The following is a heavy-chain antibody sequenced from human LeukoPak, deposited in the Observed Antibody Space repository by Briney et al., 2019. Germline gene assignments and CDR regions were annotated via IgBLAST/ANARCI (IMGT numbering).Heavy chain of an antibody. CDR1: GFTFSSYG. CDR2: ISYDGSNK. J-gene: IGHJ4*02. V-gene: IGHV3-30*18. Sequence: GGSLRLSCAASGFTFSSYGMHWVRQAPGKGLEWVAVISYDGSNKYYADSVKGRFTISRDNSKNTLYLQMNSLRAEDTAVYYCAKDSSWLRLELDYWSQGTLVTVSS. D-gene: IGHD5-12*01. CDR3: AKDSSWLRLELDY.